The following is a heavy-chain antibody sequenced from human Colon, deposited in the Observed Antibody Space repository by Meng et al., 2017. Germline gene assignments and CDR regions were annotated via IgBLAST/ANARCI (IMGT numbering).Heavy chain of an antibody. CDR2: ISSSGTTI. CDR3: ARGRSYNY. Sequence: GESLMISCAASGFTFSSYEMNWVRQAPGKGLEWVSHISSSGTTIYYADSVKGRFTISRDNAKNSLYLQMNSLRAEDTAVYYCARGRSYNYWGQGTLVTVSS. CDR1: GFTFSSYE. J-gene: IGHJ4*02. V-gene: IGHV3-48*03. D-gene: IGHD3-16*01.